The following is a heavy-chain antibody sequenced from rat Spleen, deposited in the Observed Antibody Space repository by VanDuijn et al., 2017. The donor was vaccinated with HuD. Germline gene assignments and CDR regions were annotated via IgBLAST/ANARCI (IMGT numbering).Heavy chain of an antibody. Sequence: EVQLVESDGGLVQPGKSLKLSCAASGFTFSDYYMAWVRQAPTNGLEWVATISSDGGRNFNRASVKGRFTGSRDNARSSLYLHMDSLRSEDTATYYCTRRAMGITLSDWGQGVMVTVSS. J-gene: IGHJ2*01. CDR1: GFTFSDYY. CDR2: ISSDGGRN. V-gene: IGHV5-20*01. CDR3: TRRAMGITLSD. D-gene: IGHD1-9*01.